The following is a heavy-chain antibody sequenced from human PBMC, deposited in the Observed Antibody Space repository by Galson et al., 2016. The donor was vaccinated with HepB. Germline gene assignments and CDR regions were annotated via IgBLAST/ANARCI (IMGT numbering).Heavy chain of an antibody. CDR1: GFTFSRFW. CDR3: ATVSGPLDY. D-gene: IGHD3-16*01. V-gene: IGHV3-74*03. J-gene: IGHJ4*02. CDR2: INSDGTTT. Sequence: SLRLSCAASGFTFSRFWMHWVRQAPGKGLVWVSRINSDGTTTTYADSVKGRFTISRDKAKNTLYLQMNSLRAEDTAFYYCATVSGPLDYWGQGTLVTVSS.